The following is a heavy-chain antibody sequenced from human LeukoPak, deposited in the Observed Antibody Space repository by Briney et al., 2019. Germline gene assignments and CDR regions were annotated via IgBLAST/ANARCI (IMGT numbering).Heavy chain of an antibody. V-gene: IGHV7-4-1*02. CDR3: ARALETWIQLWLRGDAFDI. J-gene: IGHJ3*02. CDR2: INTNTGNP. D-gene: IGHD5-18*01. CDR1: GYTFTSYA. Sequence: ASVKVSCKASGYTFTSYAMNWVRQAPGQGLEWMGWINTNTGNPTYAQGFTGRFVFSLDTSVSTAYLQISSLKAEDTAVYYCARALETWIQLWLRGDAFDIWGQGTMVTVSS.